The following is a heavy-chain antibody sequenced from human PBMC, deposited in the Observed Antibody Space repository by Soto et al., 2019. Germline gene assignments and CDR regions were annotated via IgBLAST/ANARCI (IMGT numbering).Heavy chain of an antibody. Sequence: QITLKESGPTLVKPTQTLTLTCTFSGFSLSTSGVGVGWIRQPPGKALEWLALIYWDDDKRYSPSLKSRLTITKDTSKNQVVLTMTNMDPVDTATYYCAPANGDHVDTAMALDYWGQGTLVTVSS. V-gene: IGHV2-5*02. CDR2: IYWDDDK. CDR3: APANGDHVDTAMALDY. D-gene: IGHD5-18*01. CDR1: GFSLSTSGVG. J-gene: IGHJ4*02.